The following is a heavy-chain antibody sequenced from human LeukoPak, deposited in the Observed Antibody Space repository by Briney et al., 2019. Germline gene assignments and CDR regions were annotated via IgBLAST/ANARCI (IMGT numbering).Heavy chain of an antibody. J-gene: IGHJ4*02. D-gene: IGHD3-3*01. V-gene: IGHV4-39*01. CDR2: IYYSGST. Sequence: PSETLSLTCTVSGGSISSSSYYWGWIRQPPGKGLEWIGSIYYSGSTYYNPSLKSRVTISVDTSKNQFSLKLSSVTAADTAVYYCARVITIFGVVILMYFDYRGQGTLVTVSS. CDR1: GGSISSSSYY. CDR3: ARVITIFGVVILMYFDY.